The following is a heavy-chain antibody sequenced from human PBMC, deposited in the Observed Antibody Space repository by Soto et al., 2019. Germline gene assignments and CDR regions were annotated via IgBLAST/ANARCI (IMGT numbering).Heavy chain of an antibody. J-gene: IGHJ4*02. V-gene: IGHV5-51*01. CDR1: GYSFTTYW. D-gene: IGHD2-2*02. Sequence: GESLKISCKGSGYSFTTYWIGWVRQMPGKGLEWMGIIYPGDSDTRYSPSFQGQVTISADKSITAAYLQWSSLKASDTAMYYCATGGYCSSTSCYNFFDYWGQGTLVTVSS. CDR2: IYPGDSDT. CDR3: ATGGYCSSTSCYNFFDY.